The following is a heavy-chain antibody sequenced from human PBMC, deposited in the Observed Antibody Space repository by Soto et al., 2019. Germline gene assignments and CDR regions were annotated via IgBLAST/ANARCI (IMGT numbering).Heavy chain of an antibody. V-gene: IGHV1-18*01. CDR2: INGYNGNT. CDR3: AREGSAPYYYYGMDV. CDR1: GYTFTTYG. D-gene: IGHD6-19*01. J-gene: IGHJ6*02. Sequence: QVQLEQSGAEVKKPGDSMKVSCKASGYTFTTYGISSVRQAPGQGLEWMGWINGYNGNTDYPQKLQGRVTMTTDTSTSTAYMELRSLRSDDTAVYYCAREGSAPYYYYGMDVWGQGTTVTVSS.